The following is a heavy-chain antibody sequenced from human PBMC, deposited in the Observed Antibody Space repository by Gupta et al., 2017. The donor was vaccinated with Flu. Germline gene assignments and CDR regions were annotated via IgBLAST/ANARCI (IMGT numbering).Heavy chain of an antibody. CDR3: ARRGGCSGGTCSIRGWPFDY. J-gene: IGHJ4*02. CDR1: GGSITSSRYY. Sequence: QLQLQESGPGLLKASETLSLTCTVSGGSITSSRYYWGWFRRPPGKGLEWIGGINYSGNTDSNPSLGGRITISRDTSTNQISLEVTSVTAADTGVYYCARRGGCSGGTCSIRGWPFDYWGPGILVTASS. CDR2: INYSGNT. D-gene: IGHD2-15*01. V-gene: IGHV4-39*01.